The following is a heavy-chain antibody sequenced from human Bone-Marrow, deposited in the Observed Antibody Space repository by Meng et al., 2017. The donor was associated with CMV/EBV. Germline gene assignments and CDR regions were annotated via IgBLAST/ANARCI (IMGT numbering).Heavy chain of an antibody. CDR2: IYNSGST. J-gene: IGHJ6*02. Sequence: SETLSLTCRVSGGSIGGSYWSWIRQPPGKGLEWMGNIYNSGSTNYNPSLKSRVTISVDTPKNQFSLKLRSVTAADTAVYYGARDEVAMDVWGQGTTVTVSS. V-gene: IGHV4-59*01. CDR3: ARDEVAMDV. CDR1: GGSIGGSY.